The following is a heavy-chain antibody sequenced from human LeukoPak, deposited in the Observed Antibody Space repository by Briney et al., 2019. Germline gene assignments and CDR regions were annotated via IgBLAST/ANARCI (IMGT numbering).Heavy chain of an antibody. D-gene: IGHD4-23*01. Sequence: SETLSLTCTVPGGSISSSSYYWGWIRQPPGKGLEWVGSIYYSGSTYYNPSLKSRVTISVDTSKNQFSLKLSSVTAADTAVYYCARHNGTVGCFDYWGQGTLVTVSS. CDR1: GGSISSSSYY. J-gene: IGHJ4*02. CDR3: ARHNGTVGCFDY. CDR2: IYYSGST. V-gene: IGHV4-39*01.